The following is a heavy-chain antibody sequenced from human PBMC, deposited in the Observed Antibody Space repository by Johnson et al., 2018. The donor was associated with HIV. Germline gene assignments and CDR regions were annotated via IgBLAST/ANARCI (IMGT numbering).Heavy chain of an antibody. Sequence: VQLVESGGGLIQPGGSLRLSCAASGFTISSNYMSWVRQAPGKGLEWVSAISGSGGSTYYADSVKGRFTISRDNSKNTLYLQMNSLRAEDTAVYYCARDRGYSSSSANAFDIWGQGTMVTVSS. CDR1: GFTISSNY. J-gene: IGHJ3*02. V-gene: IGHV3-53*01. CDR3: ARDRGYSSSSANAFDI. CDR2: SGSGGST. D-gene: IGHD6-6*01.